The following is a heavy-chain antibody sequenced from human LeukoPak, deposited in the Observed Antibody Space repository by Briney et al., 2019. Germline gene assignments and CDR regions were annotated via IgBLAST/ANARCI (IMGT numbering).Heavy chain of an antibody. V-gene: IGHV4-34*01. D-gene: IGHD6-13*01. CDR3: ARDPYSSSWEDAFDI. J-gene: IGHJ3*02. CDR1: GGSFSGYY. Sequence: PSETLSLTCAVYGGSFSGYYWSWIRQPPGKGLEWIGEINHSGSTNYNPSLKSRVTISVDTSKNQFSLKLSSVTAADTAVYYCARDPYSSSWEDAFDIWGQGTMVTVSS. CDR2: INHSGST.